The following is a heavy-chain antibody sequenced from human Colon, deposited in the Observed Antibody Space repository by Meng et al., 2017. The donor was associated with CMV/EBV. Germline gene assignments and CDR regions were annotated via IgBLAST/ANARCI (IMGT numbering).Heavy chain of an antibody. D-gene: IGHD1-26*01. Sequence: VLLVQSGAEVKQPGASVKVSCKASGYTFTGYFMYWVRQAPGQGLEWLGVINPITGGTNYAQKFQGRVTVTRDTSMNTAYMELSRLRSDDTAVYYCASLSGGDFDYWGQGTLVTVSS. CDR2: INPITGGT. V-gene: IGHV1-2*02. CDR3: ASLSGGDFDY. CDR1: GYTFTGYF. J-gene: IGHJ4*02.